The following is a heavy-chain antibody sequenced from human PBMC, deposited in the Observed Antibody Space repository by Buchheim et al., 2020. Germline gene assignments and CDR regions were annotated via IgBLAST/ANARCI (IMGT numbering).Heavy chain of an antibody. V-gene: IGHV3-30*18. Sequence: QVQLVESGGGVVQPGRSLRLSCAASGFTFSSYGMHWVRQGPGKGLEWVAVISYDGGNKYYADSVKGRFTISRDNSNNQLYLQMSSLRAEDTAVYYCAKDGLVGGVSVSYYYMDVWGKGTT. CDR1: GFTFSSYG. CDR2: ISYDGGNK. CDR3: AKDGLVGGVSVSYYYMDV. J-gene: IGHJ6*03. D-gene: IGHD3-16*01.